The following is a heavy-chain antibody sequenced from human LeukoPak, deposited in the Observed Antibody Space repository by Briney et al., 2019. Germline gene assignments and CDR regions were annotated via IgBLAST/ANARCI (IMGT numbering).Heavy chain of an antibody. V-gene: IGHV4-59*01. J-gene: IGHJ6*03. CDR2: FYYNGST. Sequence: SETLSLTCTVSGGSIRRYHWSWIRKPPGKGLEGIGSFYYNGSTNYNPSLKSRVPISVDTSKNQFSLKRRSVTAADTAVYFCARALPQRLYVVRRYYYYMDVWGKGTTVTISS. CDR3: ARALPQRLYVVRRYYYYMDV. CDR1: GGSIRRYH. D-gene: IGHD2/OR15-2a*01.